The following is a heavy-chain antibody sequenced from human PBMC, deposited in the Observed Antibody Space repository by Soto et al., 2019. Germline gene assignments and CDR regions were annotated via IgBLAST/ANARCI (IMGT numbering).Heavy chain of an antibody. CDR3: AREWCSSTGCYGVAY. J-gene: IGHJ4*02. Sequence: QVQLVQSGAEIKKPGASVKVSCKSSGYTFTDYGISWVRQAPGRGLEWMGWITAYNGNTNYAQKFQGRVTMTTDTSTSTVYMDLRSLTSDESAVYYCAREWCSSTGCYGVAYWGRGTLVTVSS. V-gene: IGHV1-18*01. CDR1: GYTFTDYG. D-gene: IGHD2-2*01. CDR2: ITAYNGNT.